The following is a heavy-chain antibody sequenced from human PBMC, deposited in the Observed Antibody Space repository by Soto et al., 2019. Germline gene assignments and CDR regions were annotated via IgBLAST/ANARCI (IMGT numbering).Heavy chain of an antibody. D-gene: IGHD3-3*01. CDR1: GFSLTADGVS. V-gene: IGHV2-5*02. CDR2: VYWDDDK. CDR3: AVSVERVVNFDY. J-gene: IGHJ4*02. Sequence: QITLKESGPPLVKPTQTLTLTCTFSGFSLTADGVSVAWIRQPPGKALEWLALVYWDDDKRYRPSLKSRLTITKGTSTNQVVLTLTDVDPVDTATYYFAVSVERVVNFDYWGQGNLVTVSS.